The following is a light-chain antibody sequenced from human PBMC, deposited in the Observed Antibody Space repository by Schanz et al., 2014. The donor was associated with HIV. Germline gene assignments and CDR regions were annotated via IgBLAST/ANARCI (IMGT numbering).Light chain of an antibody. Sequence: DIQMTQSPSSLSAFVGDTVSITCRASQTISISLNWYQQKPGKAPQLLIYDASLLHTGVPSRFSGSGSGTHFTLTITSLLFEDFATYYCQQTYIVTPYTFGQGTRLEIK. CDR2: DAS. CDR1: QTISIS. V-gene: IGKV1-39*01. J-gene: IGKJ2*01. CDR3: QQTYIVTPYT.